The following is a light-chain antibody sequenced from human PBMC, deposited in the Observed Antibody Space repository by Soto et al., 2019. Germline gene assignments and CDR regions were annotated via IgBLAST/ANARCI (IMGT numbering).Light chain of an antibody. CDR2: GAS. J-gene: IGKJ1*01. CDR3: QQYGSSHPGT. Sequence: EIVLTQSPGTLSLSPGERATLSCRASQSVSSSYLAWYQQKPGQAPRLLIYGASSRATGIPDRFSGSGSGTDFTLTISRLEPEDFAVYSCQQYGSSHPGTFGQGTKVEIK. CDR1: QSVSSSY. V-gene: IGKV3-20*01.